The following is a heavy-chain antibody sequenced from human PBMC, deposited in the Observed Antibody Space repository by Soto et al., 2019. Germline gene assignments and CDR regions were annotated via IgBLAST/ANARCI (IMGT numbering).Heavy chain of an antibody. CDR1: GGTFSSYT. CDR2: IIPILGIA. CDR3: ARGLGGYDSFDY. J-gene: IGHJ4*02. D-gene: IGHD5-12*01. Sequence: QVQLVQSGAEVKKPGSSVKVSCKASGGTFSSYTISWVRQAPGQGLEWMGRIIPILGIANYAQKFQGRVTITADKSTSTAYMALSSLRSEDTAVYYCARGLGGYDSFDYWGQGTLVTVSS. V-gene: IGHV1-69*02.